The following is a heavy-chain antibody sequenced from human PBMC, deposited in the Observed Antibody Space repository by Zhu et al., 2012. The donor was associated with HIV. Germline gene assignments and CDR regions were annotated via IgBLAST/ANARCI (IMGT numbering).Heavy chain of an antibody. CDR3: ARSIYYYDSSGYYSDAFDI. Sequence: QVQLQESGPGLVKPSETLSLTCAVSGYSISSGYYWGWIRQPPGKGLEWIGIIYHSGSTYYNPSLKSRVTISIDPSKNQFSLRLSSVIAADTAVYYCARSIYYYDSSGYYSDAFDIWGQGTMVTVSS. V-gene: IGHV4-38-2*01. CDR2: IYHSGST. CDR1: GYSISSGYY. D-gene: IGHD3-22*01. J-gene: IGHJ3*02.